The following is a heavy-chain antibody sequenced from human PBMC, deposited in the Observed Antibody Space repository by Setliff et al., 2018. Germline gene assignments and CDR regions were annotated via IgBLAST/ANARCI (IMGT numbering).Heavy chain of an antibody. J-gene: IGHJ4*02. Sequence: GGSLRLSCAASGFTVTSNYMSWVRQAPGKGLEWVSVIYSGGSTYYADSVKGRFTISRDNSKNTLYLQMNSLRAEDTAVYYCAREKPMVRGGLGYFDYWGQGTLVTVSS. V-gene: IGHV3-53*01. CDR3: AREKPMVRGGLGYFDY. CDR2: IYSGGST. D-gene: IGHD3-10*01. CDR1: GFTVTSNY.